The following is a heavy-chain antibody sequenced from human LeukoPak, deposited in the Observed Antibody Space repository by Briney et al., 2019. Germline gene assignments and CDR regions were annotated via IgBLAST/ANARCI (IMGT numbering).Heavy chain of an antibody. J-gene: IGHJ3*02. CDR3: ARVMALNSFRSSWYAFDI. CDR2: IYTSGST. CDR1: GGSISSYY. V-gene: IGHV4-4*07. Sequence: SETLSLTCTVSGGSISSYYWSWIRQPAGKGLEWIGRIYTSGSTNYNPSLKSRVTMSVDTSKNQFSLKLSSVTAADTAVYYCARVMALNSFRSSWYAFDIWGQGTMVTVSS. D-gene: IGHD6-13*01.